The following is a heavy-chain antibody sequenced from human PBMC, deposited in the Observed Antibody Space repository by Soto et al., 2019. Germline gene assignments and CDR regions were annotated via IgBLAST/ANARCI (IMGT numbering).Heavy chain of an antibody. Sequence: QVQLQESGPGLVKPSQTLPLTCTVSGGSISSGDYYWSWIRQPPGKGLEWIGYIYYSGSTYYNPSLRSRVTLSVDTSKNQFSLKLSSVTAADTAVYYCARVPFGDNWFDPWGQGTLVTVSS. CDR3: ARVPFGDNWFDP. J-gene: IGHJ5*02. V-gene: IGHV4-30-4*01. D-gene: IGHD3-16*01. CDR1: GGSISSGDYY. CDR2: IYYSGST.